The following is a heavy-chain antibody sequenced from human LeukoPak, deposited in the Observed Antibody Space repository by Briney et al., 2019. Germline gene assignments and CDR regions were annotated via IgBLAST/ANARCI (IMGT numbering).Heavy chain of an antibody. D-gene: IGHD6-6*01. J-gene: IGHJ4*02. V-gene: IGHV3-49*03. CDR3: TRALEYSSSSFLDYFDY. Sequence: GGSLRLSCTASGFTFGDYAMSWFRQAPGKGLEWVGFIRSKAYGGTTEYAASVKGRFTISRDDSKSIAYLQMNSLKTEDTAVYYCTRALEYSSSSFLDYFDYWGQGTLVTVSS. CDR1: GFTFGDYA. CDR2: IRSKAYGGTT.